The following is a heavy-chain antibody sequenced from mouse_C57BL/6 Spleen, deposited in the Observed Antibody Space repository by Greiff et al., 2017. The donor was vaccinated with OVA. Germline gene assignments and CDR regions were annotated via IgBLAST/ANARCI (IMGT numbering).Heavy chain of an antibody. Sequence: QVQLQQPGTELVKPGASVKLSCKASGYTFTSYWMHWVKQRPGQGLEWIGNINPSNGGTNYNEKFKSKATLTVDKSSSTAYMQLSSLTSEDSAVYYCARWDYDYDERVLSPNAMDYWGQGTSVTVSS. J-gene: IGHJ4*01. D-gene: IGHD2-4*01. CDR1: GYTFTSYW. CDR2: INPSNGGT. V-gene: IGHV1-53*01. CDR3: ARWDYDYDERVLSPNAMDY.